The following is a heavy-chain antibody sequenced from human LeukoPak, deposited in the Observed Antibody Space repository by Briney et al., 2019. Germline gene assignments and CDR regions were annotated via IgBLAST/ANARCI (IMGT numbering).Heavy chain of an antibody. J-gene: IGHJ6*03. V-gene: IGHV3-33*06. CDR3: AKERGSGRDYYYYYMDV. CDR2: IWYDGSNK. D-gene: IGHD1-26*01. Sequence: GRSLRLSCAASGFTFSSYGMHWVRQAPGKGLEWVAVIWYDGSNKYYADSVKGRFTISRDNSKNTLYLQVNSLRAEDTAVYYCAKERGSGRDYYYYYMDVWGKGTTVTVSS. CDR1: GFTFSSYG.